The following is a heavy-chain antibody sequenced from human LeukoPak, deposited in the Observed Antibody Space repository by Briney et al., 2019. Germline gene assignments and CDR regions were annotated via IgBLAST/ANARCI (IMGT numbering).Heavy chain of an antibody. V-gene: IGHV1-69*04. CDR1: GYTFTSYG. CDR3: ARALGDYYDSSGDAFDI. CDR2: IIPILGIA. D-gene: IGHD3-22*01. Sequence: GASVKVSCKASGYTFTSYGISWVRQAPGQGLEWMGRIIPILGIANYAQKFQGRVTITADKSTSTAYMELSSLRSEDTAVYYCARALGDYYDSSGDAFDIWGQGTMVTVSS. J-gene: IGHJ3*02.